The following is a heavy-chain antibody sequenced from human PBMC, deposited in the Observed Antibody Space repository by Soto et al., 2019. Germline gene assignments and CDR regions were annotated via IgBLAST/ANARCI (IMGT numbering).Heavy chain of an antibody. J-gene: IGHJ5*02. CDR2: IYYSGST. CDR3: AGRTVTTPNWFDP. Sequence: PSETLSLRCSVSGGYIRSSSYYWGWIRQPPGKGLEWIGSIYYSGSTYYNPSLKSRVTISVDTSKNQFSLRLSSVTAADTAVYYCAGRTVTTPNWFDPWGQGTLVTVSS. V-gene: IGHV4-39*01. D-gene: IGHD4-4*01. CDR1: GGYIRSSSYY.